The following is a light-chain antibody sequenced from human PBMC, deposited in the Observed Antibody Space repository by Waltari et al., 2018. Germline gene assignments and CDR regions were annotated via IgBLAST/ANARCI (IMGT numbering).Light chain of an antibody. J-gene: IGLJ3*02. CDR2: QGS. CDR1: KLGDKY. Sequence: SYELTQPPSVSVSPGQTASITCSGDKLGDKYACWYQQKPGQSPVLVIYQGSKRPSGIPGRFSGSNSGNTATRTISGTQAMDEADYYCQAWDSSTEVFGGGTKLTVL. CDR3: QAWDSSTEV. V-gene: IGLV3-1*01.